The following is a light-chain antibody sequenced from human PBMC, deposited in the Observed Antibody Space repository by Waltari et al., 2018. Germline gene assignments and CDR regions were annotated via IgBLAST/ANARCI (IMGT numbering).Light chain of an antibody. CDR1: RNVRGN. CDR3: QQYHYWPPIT. V-gene: IGKV3D-15*01. Sequence: EVLMTQTPATLSGSPGDRVTLSCRAGRNVRGNIAWYQQRPGQAPRLLIHGSTTRATDIPARFSGSGSGTEFTLTISGLQTEDFAIYFCQQYHYWPPITFGQGTRLDIK. J-gene: IGKJ5*01. CDR2: GST.